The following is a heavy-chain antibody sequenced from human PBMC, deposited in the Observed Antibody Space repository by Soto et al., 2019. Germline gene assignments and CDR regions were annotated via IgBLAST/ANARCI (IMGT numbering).Heavy chain of an antibody. CDR1: GGTFSSYA. J-gene: IGHJ6*02. Sequence: QVQLVQSGAEVKKPGSSVKVSCKASGGTFSSYAISWVRQAPGQGLEWMGGITPIFGRANYAQKFQGRVTITGDESTSAGYMELSGLRSEDTAVYFCAREYKWNDVRYGMDVWGQGTTVTVSS. CDR2: ITPIFGRA. D-gene: IGHD1-20*01. V-gene: IGHV1-69*01. CDR3: AREYKWNDVRYGMDV.